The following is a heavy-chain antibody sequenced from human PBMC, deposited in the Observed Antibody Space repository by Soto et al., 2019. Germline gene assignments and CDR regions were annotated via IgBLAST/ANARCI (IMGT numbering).Heavy chain of an antibody. CDR1: GYTFTNYD. CDR2: INPDSDNT. J-gene: IGHJ6*02. V-gene: IGHV1-8*01. D-gene: IGHD2-2*01. Sequence: ASVKVSCKTSGYTFTNYDINWVRQAAGQGLDWMGWINPDSDNTGYAQKFQGRVTMTRDTSISTAYMELNSLRSEDTVVYYCARGRRYCTTTSCYPPALFPYGMDVWGQGTTVTVSS. CDR3: ARGRRYCTTTSCYPPALFPYGMDV.